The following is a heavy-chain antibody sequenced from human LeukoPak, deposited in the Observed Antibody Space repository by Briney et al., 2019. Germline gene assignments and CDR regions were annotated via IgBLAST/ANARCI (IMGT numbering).Heavy chain of an antibody. D-gene: IGHD6-19*01. Sequence: GRSLRLSCAASGFTFSNYGMHWVRQTPGKGLEWVAIISYDENNKYYADSVKGRFTISRDNSKKTLYLHLNSLRAEDTALYYCAKEPSIAVAEAFDIWGQGTMVTVSS. CDR3: AKEPSIAVAEAFDI. V-gene: IGHV3-30*18. CDR2: ISYDENNK. J-gene: IGHJ3*02. CDR1: GFTFSNYG.